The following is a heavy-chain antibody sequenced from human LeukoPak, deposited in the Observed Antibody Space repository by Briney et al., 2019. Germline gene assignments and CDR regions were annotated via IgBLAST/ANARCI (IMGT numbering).Heavy chain of an antibody. CDR2: IYYSGST. J-gene: IGHJ4*01. CDR3: ARDRWSYYFDY. Sequence: SETLSLTCNVSGGSISSYYWSWIRQTPGKGLEWIGYIYYSGSTNYNPSLKSRVTISVDTSKIQFSLKLSSVTPEDTAVCYCARDRWSYYFDYWGHGTLVTVSA. V-gene: IGHV4-59*12. D-gene: IGHD6-13*01. CDR1: GGSISSYY.